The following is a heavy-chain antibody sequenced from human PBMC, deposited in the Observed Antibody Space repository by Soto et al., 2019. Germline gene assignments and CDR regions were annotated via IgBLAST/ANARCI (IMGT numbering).Heavy chain of an antibody. CDR2: IKSKTDGGTT. J-gene: IGHJ4*02. CDR1: GFTFSNAW. V-gene: IGHV3-15*01. D-gene: IGHD6-13*01. Sequence: GSLRLSCAASGFTFSNAWMSWVRQAPGKGLEWVGRIKSKTDGGTTDYAAPVKGRFTISRDDSKNTLYLQMNSLKTEDTAVYYCTTDLAAAGEFDYWGQGTLVTVSS. CDR3: TTDLAAAGEFDY.